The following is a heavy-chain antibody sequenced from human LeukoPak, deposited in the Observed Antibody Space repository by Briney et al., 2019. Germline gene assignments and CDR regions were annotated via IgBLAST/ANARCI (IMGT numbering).Heavy chain of an antibody. CDR1: GFTFSSYS. CDR3: ARNRYYDFWSGYYETPNWFDP. Sequence: PGGSLRLSCAASGFTFSSYSMNWVRQAPGKGLEWVSYISSSSSTIYYADSVKGRFTISRDNAKNSLYLQMNSLRDEDTAVYYWARNRYYDFWSGYYETPNWFDPWGQGTLVTVSS. D-gene: IGHD3-3*01. CDR2: ISSSSSTI. V-gene: IGHV3-48*02. J-gene: IGHJ5*02.